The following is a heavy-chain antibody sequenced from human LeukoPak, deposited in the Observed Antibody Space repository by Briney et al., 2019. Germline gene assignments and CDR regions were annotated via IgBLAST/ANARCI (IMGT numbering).Heavy chain of an antibody. V-gene: IGHV4-59*01. CDR2: IYYSGST. CDR3: ARSYYDFWSGYYNLFDY. D-gene: IGHD3-3*01. CDR1: RGSISSYY. J-gene: IGHJ4*02. Sequence: SETLSLTCTVSRGSISSYYWSWIRQPPGKGLEWIGYIYYSGSTNYNPSLKSRVTISVDTSKNQFSLKLSSVTAADTAVYYCARSYYDFWSGYYNLFDYWGQGTLVTVSS.